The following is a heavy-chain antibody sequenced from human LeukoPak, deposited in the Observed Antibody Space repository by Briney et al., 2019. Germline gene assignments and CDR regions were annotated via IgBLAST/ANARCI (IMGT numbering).Heavy chain of an antibody. CDR1: GYTFTNDG. V-gene: IGHV1-18*01. CDR3: ARASSSPEDIVIPAANIHF. Sequence: GASVKVSCKASGYTFTNDGINWVRQAPGRGLEWMGWINTYNGNTNCAQKLQGRVTMTTDTSTSTAYMELRSLRSDDTAVYYCARASSSPEDIVIPAANIHFWGQGTQVTVSS. CDR2: INTYNGNT. D-gene: IGHD2-2*01. J-gene: IGHJ4*02.